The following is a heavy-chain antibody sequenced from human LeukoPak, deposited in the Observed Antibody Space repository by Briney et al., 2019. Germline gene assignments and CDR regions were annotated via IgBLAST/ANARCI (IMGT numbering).Heavy chain of an antibody. CDR3: AAFSPHIPPLLPH. Sequence: SETLSLTCAVSGYSISSGYYWDWIRQPPGKGLEWIGSIFHTGSTYYNASLKSRLTISLDTSKNQFPLKLTSVTAADTAVYYCAAFSPHIPPLLPHWRHATLVTVSS. V-gene: IGHV4-38-2*01. CDR2: IFHTGST. CDR1: GYSISSGYY. D-gene: IGHD2-21*01. J-gene: IGHJ4*01.